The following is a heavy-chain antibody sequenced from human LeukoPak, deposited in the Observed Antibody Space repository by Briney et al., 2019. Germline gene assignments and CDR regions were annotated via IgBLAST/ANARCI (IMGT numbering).Heavy chain of an antibody. J-gene: IGHJ3*02. V-gene: IGHV3-15*01. CDR2: IKSKTDGETT. Sequence: GGSLRLSCVASEYAFSNGWMSWVRQAPGKGLEWVGRIKSKTDGETTDYAAPVKGRFTISRDDSKNTLYLHMNSLKTEDTAVYFCTTDGNFDIWGQGTMVTVSS. D-gene: IGHD1-26*01. CDR3: TTDGNFDI. CDR1: EYAFSNGW.